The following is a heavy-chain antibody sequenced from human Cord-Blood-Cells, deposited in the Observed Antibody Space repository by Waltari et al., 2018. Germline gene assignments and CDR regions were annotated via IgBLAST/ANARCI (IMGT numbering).Heavy chain of an antibody. J-gene: IGHJ3*02. D-gene: IGHD3-3*01. CDR1: GYTFTSYD. Sequence: ASGYTFTSYDINWVRQATGQGLEWMGWMNPNSGNTGYAQKFQGRVTITRNTSISTAYMELSSLRSEDTALYYCARWYDFWSGYYAFDIWGQGTMVTVSS. CDR2: MNPNSGNT. CDR3: ARWYDFWSGYYAFDI. V-gene: IGHV1-8*03.